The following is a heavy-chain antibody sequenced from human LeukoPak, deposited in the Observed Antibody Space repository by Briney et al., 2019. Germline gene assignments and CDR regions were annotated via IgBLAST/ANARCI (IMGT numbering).Heavy chain of an antibody. J-gene: IGHJ1*01. CDR2: ISSSSSYI. V-gene: IGHV3-21*04. CDR3: AKGLNTRYFDWLSPD. D-gene: IGHD3-9*01. CDR1: GFTFSSYS. Sequence: GGSLRLSCAASGFTFSSYSMNWVRQAPGKGLEWVSSISSSSSYIYYADSVKGRFTISRDNSKNTLYLQMNSLRAEDTAVYYCAKGLNTRYFDWLSPDWGQGTLVTVSS.